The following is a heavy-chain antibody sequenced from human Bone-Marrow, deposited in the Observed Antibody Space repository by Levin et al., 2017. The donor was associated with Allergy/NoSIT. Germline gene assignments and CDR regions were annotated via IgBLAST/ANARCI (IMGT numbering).Heavy chain of an antibody. CDR1: GFTLGRDA. V-gene: IGHV3-23*05. D-gene: IGHD4/OR15-4a*01. CDR3: AKTMVTTFGDALDF. Sequence: GGSLRLSCAASGFTLGRDAMAWVRQAPGKGLEWVSSLDISGTNTYYSASVKGRFTISRDRARKTLYMDMSNLRAEDTALYFCAKTMVTTFGDALDFWGQGTMVTVSS. J-gene: IGHJ3*01. CDR2: LDISGTNT.